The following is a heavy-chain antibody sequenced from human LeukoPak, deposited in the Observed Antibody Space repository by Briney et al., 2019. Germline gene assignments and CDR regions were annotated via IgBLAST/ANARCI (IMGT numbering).Heavy chain of an antibody. CDR3: GRRRCQNTACYFDF. D-gene: IGHD2/OR15-2a*01. Sequence: GESLKISCKGSGDTFTDTWISWVRQMPGKGLEWMGRIDPLDSYTYYNPSFQGHVTLSVDKSISTAYLQWSSLKASDTGIYYCGRRRCQNTACYFDFWGQGTLVTVSS. CDR2: IDPLDSYT. V-gene: IGHV5-10-1*01. CDR1: GDTFTDTW. J-gene: IGHJ4*02.